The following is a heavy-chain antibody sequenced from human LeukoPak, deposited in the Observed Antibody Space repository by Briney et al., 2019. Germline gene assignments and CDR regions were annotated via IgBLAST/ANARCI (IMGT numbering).Heavy chain of an antibody. CDR1: GFTFSYYG. J-gene: IGHJ4*02. V-gene: IGHV3-NL1*01. D-gene: IGHD1-26*01. CDR2: IYSDNT. CDR3: ARDEGSYSIN. Sequence: GGSLRLSCAASGFTFSYYGMHWVRQALGKGLEWVSFIYSDNTHYSDSVKGRFTISRDNSKNTLYLQMNSLRSDDTAVYYCARDEGSYSINWGQGTLVTVSS.